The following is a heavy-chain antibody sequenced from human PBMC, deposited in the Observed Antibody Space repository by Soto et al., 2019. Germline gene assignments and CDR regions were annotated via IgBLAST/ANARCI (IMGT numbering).Heavy chain of an antibody. V-gene: IGHV3-33*01. J-gene: IGHJ4*02. CDR3: ARDGVGDYVWGSYRSLDY. CDR2: IWYDGSNK. CDR1: GFTFSSYG. Sequence: PGGSLRLSCAASGFTFSSYGMNWVRQAPGTGLEWVAVIWYDGSNKYYADSVKCRFTISRDNSKNTLYLQMNSLRAEDTAEYYCARDGVGDYVWGSYRSLDYWGQGTLVTGSS. D-gene: IGHD3-16*02.